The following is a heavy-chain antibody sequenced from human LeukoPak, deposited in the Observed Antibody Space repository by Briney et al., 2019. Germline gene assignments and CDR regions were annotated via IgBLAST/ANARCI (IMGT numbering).Heavy chain of an antibody. D-gene: IGHD2-2*01. CDR3: ARVVNYYYYGMDV. CDR2: INHSGST. Sequence: SETLSLTCTVSGGSISSSSYYWGWIRQPPGKGLEWIGEINHSGSTNYNPSLKSRVTISVDTSKNQFSLKLSSVTAADTAVYYCARVVNYYYYGMDVWGQGTTVTVSS. V-gene: IGHV4-39*07. J-gene: IGHJ6*02. CDR1: GGSISSSSYY.